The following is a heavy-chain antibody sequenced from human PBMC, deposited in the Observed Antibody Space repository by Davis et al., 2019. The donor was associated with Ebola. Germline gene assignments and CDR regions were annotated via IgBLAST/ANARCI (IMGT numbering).Heavy chain of an antibody. V-gene: IGHV4-59*01. J-gene: IGHJ4*02. CDR2: IYYTGST. D-gene: IGHD2-15*01. CDR1: GGSISRYY. CDR3: ARSPVVVVAAAVYFDY. Sequence: SETLSLTCTVAGGSISRYYWSCIRQPPGKGLEWIGYIYYTGSTNYNPSLKSRVTISLDTSKNQFSLKLSSVTAADTAVYYCARSPVVVVAAAVYFDYWGQGPLVTVSS.